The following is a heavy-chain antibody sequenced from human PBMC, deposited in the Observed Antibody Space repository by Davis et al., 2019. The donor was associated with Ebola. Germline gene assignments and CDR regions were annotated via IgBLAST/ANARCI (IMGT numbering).Heavy chain of an antibody. CDR3: ARAMEFGGNSRIFGYHFHYYMDV. J-gene: IGHJ6*03. CDR2: INHSGST. Sequence: PGGSLRLSCAVYGGSFSGYYWSWVRQAPGKGLEWIGDINHSGSTKYNPTLNSRVTMSADRSRNQFSLKMISVTAADTAVYYCARAMEFGGNSRIFGYHFHYYMDVWGRGTTVTISS. D-gene: IGHD3-3*01. V-gene: IGHV4-34*01. CDR1: GGSFSGYY.